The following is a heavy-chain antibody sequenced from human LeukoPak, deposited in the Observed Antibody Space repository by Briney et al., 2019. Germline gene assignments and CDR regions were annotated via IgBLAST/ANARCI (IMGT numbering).Heavy chain of an antibody. J-gene: IGHJ4*02. Sequence: GGSLRLSCAASGFTFSSYAMSWVRQAPGKGLEGVSAISGSGGSTYYADSVKGRFTISRDNSKNTLYLQMNGLRAEDTAVYYCASPGRKWVRNGSWPDYWGQGTLVTVSS. V-gene: IGHV3-23*01. D-gene: IGHD6-13*01. CDR3: ASPGRKWVRNGSWPDY. CDR1: GFTFSSYA. CDR2: ISGSGGST.